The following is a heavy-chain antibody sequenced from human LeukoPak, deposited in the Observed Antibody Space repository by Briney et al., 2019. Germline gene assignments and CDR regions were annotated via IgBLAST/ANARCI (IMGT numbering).Heavy chain of an antibody. CDR3: ARGAGYNYPYYFDY. CDR2: IYSGGST. J-gene: IGHJ4*02. V-gene: IGHV3-53*05. CDR1: GFTVSSNY. Sequence: GGSLRLSCAASGFTVSSNYMSWVRQAPGKGLEWVSVIYSGGSTYYADSVKGRFTISRDNSKNTLYLQMNSLRTEDMAVYYCARGAGYNYPYYFDYWGQGTLVTVSS. D-gene: IGHD5-24*01.